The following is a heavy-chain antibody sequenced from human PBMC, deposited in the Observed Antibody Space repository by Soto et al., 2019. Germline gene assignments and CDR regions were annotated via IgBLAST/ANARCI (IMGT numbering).Heavy chain of an antibody. CDR1: GGSISSYY. V-gene: IGHV4-4*08. CDR3: ARELVRGVINYYYGMDV. J-gene: IGHJ6*02. CDR2: IYYSGST. D-gene: IGHD3-10*01. Sequence: PSETLSLTCTVSGGSISSYYWSWIRQPPGKGLEWIGYIYYSGSTYYNPSLKSRVTISVDTSKNQFSLKLSSVTAADTAVYYCARELVRGVINYYYGMDVWGQGTTVTVSS.